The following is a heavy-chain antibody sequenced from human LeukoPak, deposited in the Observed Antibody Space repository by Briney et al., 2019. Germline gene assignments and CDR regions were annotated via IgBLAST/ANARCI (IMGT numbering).Heavy chain of an antibody. D-gene: IGHD2-15*01. CDR1: GVTFSSYA. V-gene: IGHV3-23*01. CDR3: AKGMPVVVAATRFHAFDI. CDR2: ISGSGGST. Sequence: GGSLRLSCAASGVTFSSYAMSWVRQAPGKGLEWVSAISGSGGSTYYADSVKGRFTISRDSSKNTLYLQMNSLRAEDTAVYYCAKGMPVVVAATRFHAFDIWGQGTMVTVSS. J-gene: IGHJ3*02.